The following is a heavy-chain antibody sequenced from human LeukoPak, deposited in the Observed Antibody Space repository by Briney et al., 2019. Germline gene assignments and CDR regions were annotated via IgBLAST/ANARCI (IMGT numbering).Heavy chain of an antibody. Sequence: SSEPLSLICTVSGGSMSTSSYYWGRVRQPPGKGLEWIGNNFYSGSTYYSPYLKVRVTISLDTSRNQFSLKLNSVTAPDTAFYFCAIPQLGSSAGYVDYWGQGILVTVSS. J-gene: IGHJ4*02. D-gene: IGHD3-9*01. V-gene: IGHV4-39*07. CDR1: GGSMSTSSYY. CDR3: AIPQLGSSAGYVDY. CDR2: NFYSGST.